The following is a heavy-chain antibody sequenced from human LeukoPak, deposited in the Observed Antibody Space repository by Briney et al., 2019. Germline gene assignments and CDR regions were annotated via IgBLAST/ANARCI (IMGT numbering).Heavy chain of an antibody. CDR1: GGSISSYY. D-gene: IGHD2-2*01. J-gene: IGHJ6*02. V-gene: IGHV4-59*08. CDR2: IYYSGST. Sequence: SETLSLTCTVSGGSISSYYWSWIRQPPGKGLEWIGYIYYSGSTNYNPSLKSRVTISVDTSKNQFSLKLSSVTAADTAVYYCARVSYAPRDYYYYGMDVWGQGTTVTVSS. CDR3: ARVSYAPRDYYYYGMDV.